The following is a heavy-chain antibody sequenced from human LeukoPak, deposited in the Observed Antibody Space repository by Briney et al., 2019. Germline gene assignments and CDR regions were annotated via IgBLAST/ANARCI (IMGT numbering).Heavy chain of an antibody. CDR2: IYYSGST. CDR1: GGSISSSSYY. V-gene: IGHV4-39*02. D-gene: IGHD6-19*01. Sequence: SETLSLTCTVSGGSISSSSYYWGWIRQPPGKGLEWIGSIYYSGSTYYNPSLKSRVTISVDTSKNQFSLKLSSVTAADTAVYYCARDRRSKDMYSSGWSLDYWGQGTLVTVSS. J-gene: IGHJ4*02. CDR3: ARDRRSKDMYSSGWSLDY.